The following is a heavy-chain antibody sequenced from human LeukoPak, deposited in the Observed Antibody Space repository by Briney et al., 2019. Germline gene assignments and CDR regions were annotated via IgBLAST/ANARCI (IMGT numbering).Heavy chain of an antibody. CDR3: ARDKRQERWPDY. D-gene: IGHD5-24*01. Sequence: GGSLRLSCAASGFTFSSYSMNWVRQAPGKGLEWVSSISSSSNYIHYADSVKGRFTISRDNAKNSLYLQMDSLRAEDTAVFYCARDKRQERWPDYWGQGTLVTVSS. CDR2: ISSSSNYI. V-gene: IGHV3-21*01. J-gene: IGHJ4*02. CDR1: GFTFSSYS.